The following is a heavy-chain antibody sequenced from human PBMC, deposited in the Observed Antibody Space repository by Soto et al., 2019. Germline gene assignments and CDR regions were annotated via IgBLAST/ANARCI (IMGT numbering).Heavy chain of an antibody. CDR2: INWNGGST. CDR1: GFTFDVNG. CDR3: ARDSYAGVANIPYFDY. Sequence: EVQLGESGGGVVRPGGSLRLSCAAPGFTFDVNGMGWVRQVPGKGLEWVSGINWNGGSTGYADSVKGRFTISRDNAKNSLYLQMNSLRAEDTALYHCARDSYAGVANIPYFDYWGQGTLVTVSS. D-gene: IGHD3-3*01. V-gene: IGHV3-20*01. J-gene: IGHJ4*02.